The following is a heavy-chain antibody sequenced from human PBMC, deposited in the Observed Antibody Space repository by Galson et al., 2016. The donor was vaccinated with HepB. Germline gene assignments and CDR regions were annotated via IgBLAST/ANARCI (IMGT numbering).Heavy chain of an antibody. V-gene: IGHV3-9*01. D-gene: IGHD5-12*01. J-gene: IGHJ4*02. CDR2: VNWNSGTI. CDR3: SKKHQQISYGGYGNGSYYDL. CDR1: GFTFGDYA. Sequence: LRLSCAASGFTFGDYAMHWVRQAPGKGLEWVAGVNWNSGTIAYADSVKGRFTISRDHAKKSLYLQMNSLRAEDTALYYCSKKHQQISYGGYGNGSYYDLWRQRSLVTVSS.